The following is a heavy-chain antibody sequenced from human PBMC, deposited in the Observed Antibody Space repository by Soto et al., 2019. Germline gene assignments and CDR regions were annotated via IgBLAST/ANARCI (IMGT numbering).Heavy chain of an antibody. CDR3: ARSIPDRYYFDY. V-gene: IGHV4-61*01. Sequence: QVQLQESGPGLVKPSETLSLTCTVSGGSVSSGSYYWSWIRQPPGKGLEWIGYIYYSGSTKYNPSLKSRVTISVDTSKNQFSLKLSSVTAADTAVYYCARSIPDRYYFDYWGQGTLVTVSS. J-gene: IGHJ4*02. CDR2: IYYSGST. CDR1: GGSVSSGSYY.